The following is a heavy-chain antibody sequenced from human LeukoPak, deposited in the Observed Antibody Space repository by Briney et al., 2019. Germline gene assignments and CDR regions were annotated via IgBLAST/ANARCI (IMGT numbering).Heavy chain of an antibody. CDR2: IKQDGSEK. CDR3: ARGGSYLSAFDI. Sequence: GGSLRLSCAASGFTFSSYWMSWVRQAPGKGLEWVANIKQDGSEKYYVDSVKGRFTISRDNSKNTLYLQMNSLRAEDTAEYYCARGGSYLSAFDIWGQGTMVTVSS. CDR1: GFTFSSYW. V-gene: IGHV3-7*03. D-gene: IGHD1-26*01. J-gene: IGHJ3*02.